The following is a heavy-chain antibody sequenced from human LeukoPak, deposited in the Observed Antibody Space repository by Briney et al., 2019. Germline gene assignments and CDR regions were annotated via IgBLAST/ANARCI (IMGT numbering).Heavy chain of an antibody. J-gene: IGHJ6*04. CDR2: IYPGDSDT. D-gene: IGHD3-16*01. CDR1: GYNFTSYW. CDR3: ARANYDYVWGSYKGPMDV. V-gene: IGHV5-51*01. Sequence: GESLKISCKGSGYNFTSYWIGWVRQMPGKGLEWMGIIYPGDSDTRYSPSFQGQVTISADKSISTAYLQWSSLKASDTAMYYCARANYDYVWGSYKGPMDVWGKGTTVTVSS.